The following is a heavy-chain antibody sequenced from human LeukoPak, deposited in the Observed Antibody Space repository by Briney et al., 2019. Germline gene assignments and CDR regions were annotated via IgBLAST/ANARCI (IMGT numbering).Heavy chain of an antibody. J-gene: IGHJ4*02. CDR2: IAYDGSVK. V-gene: IGHV3-30*18. CDR3: AKDRTVVGATSFDY. D-gene: IGHD1-26*01. CDR1: GFPFSTFG. Sequence: PGRSLRLSCAASGFPFSTFGMHWVRQAPGKGLGWVAAIAYDGSVKYYPDSLKGRLTISRDNSKNTLYLQMNSLRTEDTAVYSCAKDRTVVGATSFDYWGLGTLVTVSS.